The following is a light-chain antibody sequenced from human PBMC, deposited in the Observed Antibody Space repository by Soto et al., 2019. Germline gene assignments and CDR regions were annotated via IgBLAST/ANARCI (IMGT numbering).Light chain of an antibody. CDR3: QHYNSYPEA. Sequence: IQLTQSPSFRAASVGDRGTIPCRASQGISSSLAWYQQRAGKAPKFLIYAAPTLQSGAPSRFSGSGSGTEYALTISSLQPEDSATYYCQHYNSYPEALGQGTKVDIK. J-gene: IGKJ1*01. CDR2: AAP. CDR1: QGISSS. V-gene: IGKV1-9*01.